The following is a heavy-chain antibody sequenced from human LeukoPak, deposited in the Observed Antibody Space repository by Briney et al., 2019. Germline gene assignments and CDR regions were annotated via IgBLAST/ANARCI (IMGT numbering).Heavy chain of an antibody. CDR3: ARAAGAAGGQYFDY. J-gene: IGHJ4*02. V-gene: IGHV4-4*07. CDR1: GGSISGYY. D-gene: IGHD6-13*01. Sequence: SETLSLTCTVSGGSISGYYWSWIRQPAGQGLEWIGRIYTNGDTKFNPSLKSRVTMSVDTSKNQLSLKLRPVTAADTAVYYCARAAGAAGGQYFDYWGQGTLVAVSS. CDR2: IYTNGDT.